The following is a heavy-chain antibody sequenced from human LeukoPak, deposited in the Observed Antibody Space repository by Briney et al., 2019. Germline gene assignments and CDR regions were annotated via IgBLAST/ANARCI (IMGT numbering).Heavy chain of an antibody. V-gene: IGHV3-66*01. Sequence: GGSLRLSCAASGFTFSSYAMSWVRQAPGKGLEWVSVIYSGGDTYYADSVKARFTISRDNSKNTLYLQMNSLRAEDTAVYYCARRMACGGDCFRAYDYWGQGTLVTVSS. D-gene: IGHD2-21*02. CDR2: IYSGGDT. CDR3: ARRMACGGDCFRAYDY. CDR1: GFTFSSYA. J-gene: IGHJ4*02.